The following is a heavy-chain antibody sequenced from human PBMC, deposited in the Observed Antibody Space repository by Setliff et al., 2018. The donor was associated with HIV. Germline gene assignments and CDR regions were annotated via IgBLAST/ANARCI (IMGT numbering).Heavy chain of an antibody. D-gene: IGHD3-10*01. Sequence: SVKVSCKASAYTFTDFYVHWVRQAPGQGLEWMGGIIPIFGKANYAQKFQGRVTITADESTNTAYMEMSSLRSEDTAVYYCANLVIIKSYFDYWGQGTLVTVSS. J-gene: IGHJ4*02. V-gene: IGHV1-69*13. CDR1: AYTFTDFY. CDR3: ANLVIIKSYFDY. CDR2: IIPIFGKA.